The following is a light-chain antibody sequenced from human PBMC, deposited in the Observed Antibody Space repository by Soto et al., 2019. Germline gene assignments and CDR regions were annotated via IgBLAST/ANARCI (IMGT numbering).Light chain of an antibody. Sequence: QSALTQPPSASGSPGQSVTISCTGTSSDVGGYNYVSWYQQHPGKAPTLMIYEVSKRPSGVPDRFSGSKSGNTASLTVSVLRAGAAADHYFRSYSCSNHYLVFGGGHKLT. CDR3: RSYSCSNHYLV. CDR2: EVS. J-gene: IGLJ2*01. V-gene: IGLV2-8*01. CDR1: SSDVGGYNY.